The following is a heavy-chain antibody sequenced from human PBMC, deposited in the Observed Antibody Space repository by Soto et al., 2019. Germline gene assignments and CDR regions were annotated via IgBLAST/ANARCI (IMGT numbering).Heavy chain of an antibody. Sequence: SETLSLTCSVSGGSLTSGGNYWTWIRQLPGKGLEWIGYIYYRGSTYYNQSLKSRVTISVDTSMNQFSLTLTSVTAADTAVYYCARDPARGGGSYLGYFDYWGQGTPVTVSS. CDR1: GGSLTSGGNY. CDR2: IYYRGST. V-gene: IGHV4-30-4*08. D-gene: IGHD1-26*01. J-gene: IGHJ4*02. CDR3: ARDPARGGGSYLGYFDY.